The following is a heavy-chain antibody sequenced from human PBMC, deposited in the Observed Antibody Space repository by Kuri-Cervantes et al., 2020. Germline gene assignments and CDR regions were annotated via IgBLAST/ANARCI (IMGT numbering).Heavy chain of an antibody. D-gene: IGHD1-20*01. CDR3: ASRVTGTTMDYYYYGMDV. Sequence: SVKVSCKASGGTFSSYAISWVRQAPGQGLEWMGGIIPIFGTANYAQKFQGRVTMTRDTSTSTVYMELSSLRSEDTAVYYCASRVTGTTMDYYYYGMDVWGQGTTVTVSS. CDR1: GGTFSSYA. CDR2: IIPIFGTA. J-gene: IGHJ6*02. V-gene: IGHV1-69*05.